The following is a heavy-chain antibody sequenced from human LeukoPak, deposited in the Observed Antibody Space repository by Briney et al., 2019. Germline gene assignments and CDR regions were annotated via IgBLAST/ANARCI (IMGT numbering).Heavy chain of an antibody. CDR3: AREGITGTTRGYFDY. D-gene: IGHD1-7*01. J-gene: IGHJ4*02. CDR1: GFTFSSYS. CDR2: ISSSSSYI. V-gene: IGHV3-21*01. Sequence: PGGSLRLSCAASGFTFSSYSMNWVRQAPGKGLEWVLSISSSSSYIYCADSVKGRFTISRDNAKNSLYLQMNSLRAEDTAVYYCAREGITGTTRGYFDYWGQGTLVTVSS.